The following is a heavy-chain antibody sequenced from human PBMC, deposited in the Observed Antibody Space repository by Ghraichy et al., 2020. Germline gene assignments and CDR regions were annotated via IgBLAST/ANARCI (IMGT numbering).Heavy chain of an antibody. Sequence: MGWINSKSGATKYAQKFQGRLTLSRDTSTSTAYMELSWLRSDETAMFYCARGGIVPGAIRDALDIWGQGTTVTVSS. J-gene: IGHJ3*02. V-gene: IGHV1-2*02. D-gene: IGHD2-2*02. CDR3: ARGGIVPGAIRDALDI. CDR2: INSKSGAT.